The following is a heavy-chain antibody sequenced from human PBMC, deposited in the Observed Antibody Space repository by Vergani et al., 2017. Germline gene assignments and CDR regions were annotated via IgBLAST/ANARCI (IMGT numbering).Heavy chain of an antibody. CDR1: GFTFSSYA. CDR3: AKGGEGHYYYYMDV. Sequence: VQLVESGGGVVQPGRSLRLSCAASGFTFSSYAMSWVRQAPGKGLEWVSAISGSGGSTYYADSVKGRFIISRDNSKNTLYLQMNSLRAEDTAVYYCAKGGEGHYYYYMDVWGKGTTVTVSS. V-gene: IGHV3-23*04. CDR2: ISGSGGST. J-gene: IGHJ6*03.